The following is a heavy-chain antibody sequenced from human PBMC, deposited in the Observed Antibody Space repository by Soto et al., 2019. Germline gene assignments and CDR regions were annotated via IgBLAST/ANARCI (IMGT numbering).Heavy chain of an antibody. CDR1: GFSIINNY. Sequence: GGSLRLSCAASGFSIINNYMTWVRQAPGKGLEWVSLIDSGGDTYYADSVKGRFTLSRDISKNILYLQMNSLRAEDTAVYNCARGGSLYYYYGIDVWGQGTTVTVSS. CDR3: ARGGSLYYYYGIDV. V-gene: IGHV3-53*01. J-gene: IGHJ6*02. D-gene: IGHD3-16*01. CDR2: IDSGGDT.